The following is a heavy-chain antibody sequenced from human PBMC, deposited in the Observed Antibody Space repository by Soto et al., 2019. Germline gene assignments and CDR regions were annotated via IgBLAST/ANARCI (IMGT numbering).Heavy chain of an antibody. CDR2: INHSGST. CDR1: VVSFSGYY. Sequence: SETLSLTCAVYVVSFSGYYWSWIRQPPGKGLEWIGEINHSGSTNYNPSLKSRVTISVDTSKNQLSLKLSSVTAADTAVYYCARDRHSAAGDYWGQGTLVTVSS. D-gene: IGHD6-13*01. CDR3: ARDRHSAAGDY. J-gene: IGHJ4*02. V-gene: IGHV4-34*01.